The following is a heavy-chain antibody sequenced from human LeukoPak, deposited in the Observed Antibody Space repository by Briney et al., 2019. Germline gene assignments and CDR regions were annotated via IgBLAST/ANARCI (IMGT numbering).Heavy chain of an antibody. CDR3: TTDLPFSGSYSDSFDY. V-gene: IGHV3-48*04. J-gene: IGHJ4*02. D-gene: IGHD1-26*01. Sequence: GGSLRLSCAASGFTFSSYSMNWVRQAPGKGLEWVSYISSSSSTIYYADSVKGRFTISRDNAKNSLYLQMNSLKTEDTAVYYCTTDLPFSGSYSDSFDYWGQGTLVTVSS. CDR1: GFTFSSYS. CDR2: ISSSSSTI.